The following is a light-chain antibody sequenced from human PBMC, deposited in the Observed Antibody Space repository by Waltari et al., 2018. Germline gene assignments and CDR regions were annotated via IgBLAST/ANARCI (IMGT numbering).Light chain of an antibody. J-gene: IGKJ1*01. CDR2: GAS. CDR1: QSVTRA. V-gene: IGKV3-20*01. CDR3: QHYLRIPVT. Sequence: EIVLTQSPGTPLLSSGESTTLSCRTSQSVTRALAWYQQKPGQAPRLLIYGASNRATGIPDRFSGSGSGTDFSLTISSLEPEDFAVYYCQHYLRIPVTFGQGTKVEIK.